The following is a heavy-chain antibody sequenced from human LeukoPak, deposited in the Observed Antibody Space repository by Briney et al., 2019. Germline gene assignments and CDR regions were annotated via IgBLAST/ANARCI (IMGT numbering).Heavy chain of an antibody. CDR3: ARQWGYSGSLDY. CDR1: GGTFSSYA. J-gene: IGHJ4*02. Sequence: ASVKVSCTASGGTFSSYAISWVRQAPGQGLEWMGGIIPIFGTANYAQKFQGRVTITADESTSTAYMELSSLRSEDTAVYYCARQWGYSGSLDYWGQGTLVTVSS. D-gene: IGHD1-26*01. V-gene: IGHV1-69*13. CDR2: IIPIFGTA.